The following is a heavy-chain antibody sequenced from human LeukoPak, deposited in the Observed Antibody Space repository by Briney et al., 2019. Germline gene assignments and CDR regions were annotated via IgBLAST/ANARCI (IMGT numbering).Heavy chain of an antibody. Sequence: ASVKVSCKASGYTFTSYGISWVRQAPGQGLEWMGWISAYNGNTNYAQKFQGRVTMARDTSISTAYMELSRLRSDDTAVYYCARDSDIVGATGFDYWGQGTLVTVSS. D-gene: IGHD1-26*01. CDR2: ISAYNGNT. CDR1: GYTFTSYG. J-gene: IGHJ4*02. CDR3: ARDSDIVGATGFDY. V-gene: IGHV1-18*01.